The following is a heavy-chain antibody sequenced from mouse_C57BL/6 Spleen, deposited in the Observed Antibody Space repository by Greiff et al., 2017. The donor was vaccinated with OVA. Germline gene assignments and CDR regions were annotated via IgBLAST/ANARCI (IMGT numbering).Heavy chain of an antibody. J-gene: IGHJ1*03. Sequence: EVQLQESGPGLVKPSQSLSLTCSVTGYSITSGYYWNWIRQFPGNKLEWMGYISYDGSNNYNPSLKNRISITRDTSKNQFFLKLNSVTTEDTATYYCARLDYGSSYWYFDVWGTGTTVTVSS. V-gene: IGHV3-6*01. D-gene: IGHD1-1*01. CDR3: ARLDYGSSYWYFDV. CDR1: GYSITSGYY. CDR2: ISYDGSN.